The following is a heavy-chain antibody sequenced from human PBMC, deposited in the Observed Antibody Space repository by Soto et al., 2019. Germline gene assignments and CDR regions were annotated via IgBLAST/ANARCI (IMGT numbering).Heavy chain of an antibody. V-gene: IGHV4-59*01. CDR1: GGSISSYY. D-gene: IGHD3-10*01. Sequence: QVQLQESGPGLVKPSETLSLTCTVSGGSISSYYWSWIRQPPGKGLEWIGYIHYSGSTNYNPSLTRRVTIXXDXSXXHFSLQLSSVTAADTAVYYCSRGVVTPYYYYGMDVWGQGTTVTVSS. J-gene: IGHJ6*02. CDR2: IHYSGST. CDR3: SRGVVTPYYYYGMDV.